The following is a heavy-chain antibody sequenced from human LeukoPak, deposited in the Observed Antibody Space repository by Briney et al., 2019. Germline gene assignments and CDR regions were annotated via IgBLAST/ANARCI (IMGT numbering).Heavy chain of an antibody. J-gene: IGHJ3*02. CDR2: IKQDGSEK. Sequence: GSLRTSFGASGIHFSCYWVGLVRPAPGKGLEWVANIKQDGSEKYYVDSVKGRFTISRDNAKNSLYLQMNSLRAEDTAVYYCARDRAFDIWGQGTMVTVSS. V-gene: IGHV3-7*01. CDR3: ARDRAFDI. CDR1: GIHFSCYW.